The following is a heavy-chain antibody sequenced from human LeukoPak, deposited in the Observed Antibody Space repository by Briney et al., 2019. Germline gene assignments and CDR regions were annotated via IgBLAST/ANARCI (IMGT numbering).Heavy chain of an antibody. Sequence: PGGSLRLSCAASGFTVSSNYMSWVRQAPWKGLEWVGFIRSKDYGWTTEYAVSVKGRFTISRDNSKGIAYLQMNNLKTDDTAVYFCTRARTGYGYKYYFDNWGQGALVTVSS. V-gene: IGHV3-49*04. CDR1: GFTVSSNY. CDR3: TRARTGYGYKYYFDN. CDR2: IRSKDYGWTT. D-gene: IGHD5-24*01. J-gene: IGHJ4*02.